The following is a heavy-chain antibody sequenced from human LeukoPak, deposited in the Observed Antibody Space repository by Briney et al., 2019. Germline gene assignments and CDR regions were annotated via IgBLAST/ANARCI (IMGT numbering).Heavy chain of an antibody. CDR1: GGSISSSSYY. V-gene: IGHV4-39*07. J-gene: IGHJ6*03. CDR2: IYYTGNT. D-gene: IGHD6-19*01. CDR3: ARVDSSGYYYYMDV. Sequence: SETLSLTCTVSGGSISSSSYYWGWIRQPPGKGLEWIGSIYYTGNTFYNPSLKSRLTISVDRSKNQFSLKLSSVTAADTAVYYCARVDSSGYYYYMDVWGKGTTVTVSS.